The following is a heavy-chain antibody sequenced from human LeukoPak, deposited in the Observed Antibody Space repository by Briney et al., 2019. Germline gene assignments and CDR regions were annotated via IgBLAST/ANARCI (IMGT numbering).Heavy chain of an antibody. D-gene: IGHD4-17*01. CDR1: GYTFTSYG. J-gene: IGHJ4*02. V-gene: IGHV1-18*01. CDR3: ARAGYGDTIFLFDY. CDR2: ISAYNGNT. Sequence: GASVKVSCKASGYTFTSYGISWVRRAPGQGLEWMGWISAYNGNTNYAQKLQGRVTMTTDTSTSTAYMELRSPRSDDTAVYYCARAGYGDTIFLFDYWGQGTLVTVSS.